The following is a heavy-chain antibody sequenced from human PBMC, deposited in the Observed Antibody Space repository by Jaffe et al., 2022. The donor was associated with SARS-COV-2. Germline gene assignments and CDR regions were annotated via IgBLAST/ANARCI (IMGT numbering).Heavy chain of an antibody. CDR1: GFTFSDYY. J-gene: IGHJ4*02. D-gene: IGHD3-22*01. V-gene: IGHV3-11*01. CDR3: ARFLRVYYYDSSGMDY. CDR2: ISSSGSTI. Sequence: QVQLEESGGGLVKPGGSLRLSCAASGFTFSDYYMSWIRQAPGKGLEWVSYISSSGSTIYYADSVKGRFTISRDNAKNSLYLQMNSLRAEDTAVYYCARFLRVYYYDSSGMDYWGQGTLVTVSS.